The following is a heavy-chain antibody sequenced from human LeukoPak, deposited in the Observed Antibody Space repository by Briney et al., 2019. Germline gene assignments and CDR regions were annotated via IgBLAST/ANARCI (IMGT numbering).Heavy chain of an antibody. D-gene: IGHD6-19*01. CDR2: INSDGRST. CDR3: ARAVAGGGSWFDP. CDR1: GFTFSSYA. V-gene: IGHV3-74*01. J-gene: IGHJ5*02. Sequence: GGPLRLSCAASGFTFSSYAMSWVRQAPGKGLVWVSRINSDGRSTSYAGSVKGRFTISRDNAKNTLYLQMHSLRAEDTAVYYCARAVAGGGSWFDPWGQGTLVTVSS.